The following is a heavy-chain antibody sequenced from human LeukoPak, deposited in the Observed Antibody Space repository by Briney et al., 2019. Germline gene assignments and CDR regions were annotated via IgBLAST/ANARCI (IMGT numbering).Heavy chain of an antibody. CDR3: ATQYSSGWYGY. D-gene: IGHD6-19*01. J-gene: IGHJ4*02. CDR1: GGSISSSNW. CDR2: IYYSGST. Sequence: SETLSLTCAVSGGSISSSNWWSWVRQPPGKGLEWIGYIYYSGSTNYNPSLKSRVTISVDTSKNQFSLKLSSVTAADTAVYYCATQYSSGWYGYWGQGTLVTVSS. V-gene: IGHV4-4*02.